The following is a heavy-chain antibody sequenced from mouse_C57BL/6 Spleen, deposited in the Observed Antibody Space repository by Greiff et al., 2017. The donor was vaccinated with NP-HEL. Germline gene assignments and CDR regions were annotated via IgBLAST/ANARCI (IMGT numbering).Heavy chain of an antibody. CDR2: ISYDGSN. J-gene: IGHJ1*03. Sequence: DVQLQESGSGLVKPSQSLSLTCSVTGYSITSGYYWNWIRQFPGNKLEWMGYISYDGSNNYNPSLKNRISIKRDTSKNQFFLKLNSVHTEDTATYYGAREVITTVVALYWYFDVWGTGTTVTVSS. V-gene: IGHV3-6*01. D-gene: IGHD1-1*01. CDR3: AREVITTVVALYWYFDV. CDR1: GYSITSGYY.